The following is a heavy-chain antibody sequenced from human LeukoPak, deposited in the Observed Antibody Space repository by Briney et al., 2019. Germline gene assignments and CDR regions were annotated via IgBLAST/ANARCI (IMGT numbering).Heavy chain of an antibody. D-gene: IGHD5-12*01. CDR1: GFTFSNYW. Sequence: GGSLRLSCVASGFTFSNYWMSWVRQAPGKVLEWVANIKQDGSEKYYADSAKGRFTISRDNAKNSLYLEMNSLRAEDTAVYYCARDLSGYDYPCDYWGQGTLVTVSS. CDR2: IKQDGSEK. CDR3: ARDLSGYDYPCDY. V-gene: IGHV3-7*04. J-gene: IGHJ4*02.